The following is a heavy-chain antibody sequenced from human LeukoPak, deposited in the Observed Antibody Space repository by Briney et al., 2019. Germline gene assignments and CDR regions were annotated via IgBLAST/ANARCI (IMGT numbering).Heavy chain of an antibody. J-gene: IGHJ4*02. CDR3: ARQEGGVTYFDY. D-gene: IGHD3-16*01. CDR1: GGSISSTNW. Sequence: TPSETLSLTCAVSGGSISSTNWWNWVRQPPGKGLEWIGLIYYTGSTNYNPSLKSRVTISVDTSKNEFSLKLSSVTAADTAVYHCARQEGGVTYFDYWGQGILVTVSA. V-gene: IGHV4-4*02. CDR2: IYYTGST.